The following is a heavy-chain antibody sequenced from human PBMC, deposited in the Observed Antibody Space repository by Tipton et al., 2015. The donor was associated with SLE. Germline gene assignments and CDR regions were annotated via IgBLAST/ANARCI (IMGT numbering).Heavy chain of an antibody. CDR2: INHSGST. J-gene: IGHJ3*02. CDR3: ARHLDGTYGSHAFDI. CDR1: GGSFRGYY. V-gene: IGHV4-34*01. Sequence: LRLSCAVYGGSFRGYYWSWIRQPPGKGLEWIGEINHSGSTNYNPSLKSRVTISADTSKNQFSLKLSSVTAADTAVYYCARHLDGTYGSHAFDIWGQGTMVTVSS. D-gene: IGHD1-26*01.